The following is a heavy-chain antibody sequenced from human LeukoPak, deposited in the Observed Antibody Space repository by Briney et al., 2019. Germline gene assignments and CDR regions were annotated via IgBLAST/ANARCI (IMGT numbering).Heavy chain of an antibody. CDR3: ARVSRGYDLGKDY. CDR1: GFTFSSYS. Sequence: PGGSLRLSCAASGFTFSSYSMNWVRQAPGTGLEWVSSISSSSSCIYYADSVKGRFTISRDNAKNSLYLQMNSLRAEDTAVYYCARVSRGYDLGKDYWGQGTRVTVSS. V-gene: IGHV3-21*01. D-gene: IGHD5-12*01. J-gene: IGHJ4*02. CDR2: ISSSSSCI.